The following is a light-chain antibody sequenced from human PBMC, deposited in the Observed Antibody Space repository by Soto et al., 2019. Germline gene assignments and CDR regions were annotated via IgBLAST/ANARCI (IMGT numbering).Light chain of an antibody. CDR3: QQRGEWPPST. V-gene: IGKV3-11*01. J-gene: IGKJ5*01. CDR1: QSVSTF. CDR2: NAS. Sequence: EIVLTQSPATLSLSPGERAILSCRASQSVSTFLAWFQQKPGQPPRLLIYNASNRTTGIPARFSGSGSGTDFTLCIISLKPEDFAVYYCQQRGEWPPSTFGQGTRLEIK.